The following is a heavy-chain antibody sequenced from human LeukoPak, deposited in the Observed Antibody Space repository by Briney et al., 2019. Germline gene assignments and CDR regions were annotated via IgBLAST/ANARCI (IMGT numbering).Heavy chain of an antibody. J-gene: IGHJ4*02. CDR2: ISSSGSTI. Sequence: QPGGSLRLSCAASGFTFSSYEMNWVRQAPGKGREWVSYISSSGSTIYYADSVKGRFTISRDNAKNSLYLQLNSLRAEDTAVYYCAREPVYCGGDCYFDYWGQGTLVTVSS. CDR1: GFTFSSYE. CDR3: AREPVYCGGDCYFDY. D-gene: IGHD2-21*02. V-gene: IGHV3-48*03.